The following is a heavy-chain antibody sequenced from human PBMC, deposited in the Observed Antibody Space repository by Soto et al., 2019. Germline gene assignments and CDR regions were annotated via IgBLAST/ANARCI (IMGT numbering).Heavy chain of an antibody. D-gene: IGHD5-12*01. CDR2: IWYDGSTK. V-gene: IGHV3-33*01. J-gene: IGHJ4*02. CDR3: ARDTTHGGYPPDGH. CDR1: GFTISSYG. Sequence: QVHLVESGGGVVQPGGSLRLTCAASGFTISSYGFHWVRQAPGKGLEWVAVIWYDGSTKKYADSVKGRFTISRDDSKNTVYLQMSSLRAEDTAVYYCARDTTHGGYPPDGHWGQGTLVTVSS.